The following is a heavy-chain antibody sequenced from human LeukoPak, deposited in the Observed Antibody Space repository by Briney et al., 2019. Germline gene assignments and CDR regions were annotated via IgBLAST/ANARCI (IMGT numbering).Heavy chain of an antibody. CDR1: GYSFTTYW. D-gene: IGHD6-6*01. Sequence: GSLKIPCKGSGYSFTTYWLGWVRQMPGKGLEWMGIIYPGDSDTRYSPSFQGQVTISADKSITPAYLQWSSLKASDTAMYYCARHKREYSSSSTFQHWGQGTLVTVSS. V-gene: IGHV5-51*01. J-gene: IGHJ1*01. CDR3: ARHKREYSSSSTFQH. CDR2: IYPGDSDT.